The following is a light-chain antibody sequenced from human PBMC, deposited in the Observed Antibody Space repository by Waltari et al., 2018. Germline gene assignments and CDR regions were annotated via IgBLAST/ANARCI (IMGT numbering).Light chain of an antibody. V-gene: IGKV3-15*01. CDR1: QRVTSD. CDR3: QQYNTWPLT. Sequence: ETLMTQSPATLSVSPGESVTLSCRASQRVTSDLAWYQQTPGQAPRLLIHGAPARATGIAARFSGSGSGTEFTLTVASMQSEDFAIYYCQQYNTWPLTFGGGTKVEI. CDR2: GAP. J-gene: IGKJ4*01.